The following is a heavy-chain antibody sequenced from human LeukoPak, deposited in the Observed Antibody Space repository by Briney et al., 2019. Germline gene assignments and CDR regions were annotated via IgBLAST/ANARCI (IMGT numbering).Heavy chain of an antibody. CDR2: ISGSGSTI. CDR1: GFTFSSYE. V-gene: IGHV3-48*03. D-gene: IGHD6-13*01. CDR3: ARDRDRGAAAGRDY. Sequence: GGSLRLSCPAAGFTFSSYEMNWVRQAPGKGLEWVSYISGSGSTIYYADSVKGRFTISRDNAKNSLYLQMNSLRAEDTAVYYCARDRDRGAAAGRDYWGQGTLVTVSS. J-gene: IGHJ4*02.